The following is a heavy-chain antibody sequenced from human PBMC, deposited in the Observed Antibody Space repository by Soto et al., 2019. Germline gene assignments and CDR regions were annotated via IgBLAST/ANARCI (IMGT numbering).Heavy chain of an antibody. J-gene: IGHJ6*03. CDR2: ISSNGVGT. D-gene: IGHD6-6*01. Sequence: EVQLAESGGGLAQPGGSRRLSCAASGFTLSGYAMDWVRQAPGKGLEYVSGISSNGVGTYYANSVQGRLTISRDNSKNTVYLQMGSLRHEDMAVYYCARRARPDFYYMDVWGKGTTVTVSS. V-gene: IGHV3-64*01. CDR1: GFTLSGYA. CDR3: ARRARPDFYYMDV.